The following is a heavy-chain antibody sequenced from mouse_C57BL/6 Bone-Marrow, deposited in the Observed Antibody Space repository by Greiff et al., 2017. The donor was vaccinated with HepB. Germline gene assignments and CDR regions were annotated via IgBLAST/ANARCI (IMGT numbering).Heavy chain of an antibody. J-gene: IGHJ2*01. CDR2: ISGGGGNT. CDR3: ARHRITTVVLDY. D-gene: IGHD1-1*01. Sequence: EVHLVESGGGLVKPGGSLKLSCAASGFTFSSYTMSWVRQTPEKRLEWVATISGGGGNTYYPDSVKGRFTISRDNAKNTLYLQMSSLRSEDTALYYCARHRITTVVLDYWGQGTTLTVSS. CDR1: GFTFSSYT. V-gene: IGHV5-9*01.